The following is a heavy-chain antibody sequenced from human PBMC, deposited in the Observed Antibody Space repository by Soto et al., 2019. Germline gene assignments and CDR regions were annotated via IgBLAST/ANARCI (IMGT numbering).Heavy chain of an antibody. Sequence: QVHLVQSGAEVKKPGASVKVSCKASGYTFTSYGITWVRQAPGQGLEWMGWISAHNGNTDYAQKLQGGVIVTRDTSTSTAYMELRSVRSGDTAVYCCARGRYGEYWGQGALVTVSS. J-gene: IGHJ4*02. V-gene: IGHV1-18*01. CDR3: ARGRYGEY. CDR2: ISAHNGNT. D-gene: IGHD3-10*01. CDR1: GYTFTSYG.